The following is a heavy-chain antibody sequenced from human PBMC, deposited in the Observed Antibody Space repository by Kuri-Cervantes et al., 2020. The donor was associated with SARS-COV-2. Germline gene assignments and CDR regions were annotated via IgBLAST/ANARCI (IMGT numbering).Heavy chain of an antibody. CDR1: GFTFDDYA. J-gene: IGHJ5*02. CDR3: ARQTGYYQNWFDP. D-gene: IGHD3-9*01. Sequence: SLKISCAASGFTFDDYAMHWVRQAPGKGLEWVSGISWNSGSIGYADSVKGRFTISRDNAKNSLYLQMNSLRAEDMALYYCARQTGYYQNWFDPWGQGTLVTVSS. V-gene: IGHV3-9*03. CDR2: ISWNSGSI.